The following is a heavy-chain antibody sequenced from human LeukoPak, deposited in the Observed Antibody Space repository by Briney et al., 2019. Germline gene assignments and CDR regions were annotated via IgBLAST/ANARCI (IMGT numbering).Heavy chain of an antibody. D-gene: IGHD5-24*01. CDR3: ARASRDGYNYRNYFDY. V-gene: IGHV4-59*01. CDR1: GFTFSSYA. J-gene: IGHJ4*02. CDR2: IYYSGST. Sequence: PGGSLRLSCAASGFTFSSYAMSWVRQAPGKGLEWIGYIYYSGSTNYNPSLKSRVTISVDTSKNQFSLKLSSVTAADTAVYYCARASRDGYNYRNYFDYWGREPWSPSPQ.